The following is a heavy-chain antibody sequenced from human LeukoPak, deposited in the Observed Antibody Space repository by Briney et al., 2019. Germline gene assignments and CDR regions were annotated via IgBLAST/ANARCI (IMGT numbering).Heavy chain of an antibody. V-gene: IGHV3-48*03. CDR3: ARVLYSGSYYGY. Sequence: PGGSLRLSCAASGFTFSSYEMNWVRQAPGKGLEWVSYISSSGSTIYYADSVKGRFTISRDNAKNSLYLQMNSLRAEDTAVYYCARVLYSGSYYGYWGQGTLVTVSS. CDR2: ISSSGSTI. J-gene: IGHJ4*02. CDR1: GFTFSSYE. D-gene: IGHD1-26*01.